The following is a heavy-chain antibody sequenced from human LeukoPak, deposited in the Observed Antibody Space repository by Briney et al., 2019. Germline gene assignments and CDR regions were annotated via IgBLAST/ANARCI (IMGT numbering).Heavy chain of an antibody. CDR2: ISSSSGRYM. D-gene: IGHD2-15*01. CDR1: GFAFTTYN. V-gene: IGHV3-21*01. Sequence: GGSLRLSCAASGFAFTTYNMNWVRQAPGKGLEWISSISSSSGRYMYYADSVKGRFTISRDNAKNSPYLQMNSLRDEDTAVYFCVRSNSGGTCVDYWGQGSLVTVSS. J-gene: IGHJ4*02. CDR3: VRSNSGGTCVDY.